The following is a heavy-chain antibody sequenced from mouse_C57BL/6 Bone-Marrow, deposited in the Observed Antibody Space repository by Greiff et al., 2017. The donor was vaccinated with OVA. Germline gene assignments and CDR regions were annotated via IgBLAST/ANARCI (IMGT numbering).Heavy chain of an antibody. CDR3: ARGFPAWFAY. CDR2: INYDGSST. V-gene: IGHV5-16*01. CDR1: GFTFSDYY. Sequence: EVKVVESEGGLVQPGSSMKLSCTASGFTFSDYYMAWVRQVPEKGLEWVANINYDGSSTYYLDSLKSRFIISRDNAKNILYLQMSSLKSEDTATYYCARGFPAWFAYWGQGTLVTVSA. J-gene: IGHJ3*01.